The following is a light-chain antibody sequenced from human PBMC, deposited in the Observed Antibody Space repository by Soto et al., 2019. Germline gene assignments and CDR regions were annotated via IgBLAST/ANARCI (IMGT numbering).Light chain of an antibody. V-gene: IGKV3-11*01. CDR2: DES. J-gene: IGKJ1*01. CDR1: QSVSRY. CDR3: QQYGTSPRT. Sequence: EIVLTQSPATLSLSPGERATLSCRASQSVSRYLAWYQQKPGQAPRLVIYDESNRATGIPARFSGSGSGTDFTLTISSLEPEDFAVYYCQQYGTSPRTFGQGTRV.